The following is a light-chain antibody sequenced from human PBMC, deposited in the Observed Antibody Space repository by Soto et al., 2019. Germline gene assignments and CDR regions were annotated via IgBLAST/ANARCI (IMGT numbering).Light chain of an antibody. V-gene: IGKV3-20*01. CDR2: GAS. CDR3: QQYGSSPPWT. J-gene: IGKJ1*01. Sequence: EIVLTQSPGTLSLSPWERATLSCRASQSVSSSYLAWYQQKPGQAPRLLIYGASSRATGIPDRFSGSGSGTDFTLTISRLEPEDFAVYYGQQYGSSPPWTFGQGTKVDIK. CDR1: QSVSSSY.